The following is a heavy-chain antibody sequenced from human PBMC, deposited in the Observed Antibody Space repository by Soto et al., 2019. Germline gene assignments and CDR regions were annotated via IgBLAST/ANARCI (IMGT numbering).Heavy chain of an antibody. J-gene: IGHJ5*02. CDR1: GITSTTYA. Sequence: ASVKVSCKASGITSTTYAIHWVRQAPGQGLEWMGWINTGNGNTRYSQRFLGRVSFTTDTSTSTASMDLSSLTSEDTAVYYCARAISGYVTWGQGTLVTVSS. CDR3: ARAISGYVT. D-gene: IGHD5-12*01. V-gene: IGHV1-3*04. CDR2: INTGNGNT.